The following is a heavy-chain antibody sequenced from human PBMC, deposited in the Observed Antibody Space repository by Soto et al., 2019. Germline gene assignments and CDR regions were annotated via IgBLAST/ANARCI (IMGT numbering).Heavy chain of an antibody. J-gene: IGHJ5*02. CDR2: ISYSGNT. CDR3: ARGADNSFNWFDP. D-gene: IGHD3-9*01. CDR1: GDSRSTYY. V-gene: IGHV4-31*02. Sequence: SETLSLTCTFSGDSRSTYYWNWLRRQPGKGLEWIGYISYSGNTYYNLSLRSRLTLSLDTSRNQFSLTLNSVTAADTALYYCARGADNSFNWFDPWGQGTLVTVSS.